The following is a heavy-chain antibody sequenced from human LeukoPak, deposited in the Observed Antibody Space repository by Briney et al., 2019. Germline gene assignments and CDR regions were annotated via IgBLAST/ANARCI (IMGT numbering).Heavy chain of an antibody. CDR3: ARGGYGGNSPDY. Sequence: SETLSLTCTVSGGSISTSNYYWAWIRQPPGKGLEWIGEIYHSGTTNYNPSLKSRLTISVDKSKNQFSLKLSSVTAADTAVYYCARGGYGGNSPDYWGQGTLVTVSS. CDR1: GGSISTSNYY. D-gene: IGHD4-23*01. CDR2: IYHSGTT. V-gene: IGHV4-61*05. J-gene: IGHJ4*02.